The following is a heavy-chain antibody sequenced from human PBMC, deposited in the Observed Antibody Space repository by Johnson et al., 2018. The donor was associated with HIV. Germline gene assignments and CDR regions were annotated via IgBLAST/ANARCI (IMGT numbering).Heavy chain of an antibody. CDR1: GFTVSSNY. CDR3: ARGRPNYYDSSGRYVPVAFDI. CDR2: IYSGGRT. Sequence: VQLVESGGGLVQPGGSLRLSCAASGFTVSSNYMSWVRQAPGKGLEWVSVIYSGGRTYYADSVKGRFTISRDNSKNTLYLQMNSLRAEDTAVYYCARGRPNYYDSSGRYVPVAFDIWGQGTMVTVSS. J-gene: IGHJ3*02. D-gene: IGHD3-22*01. V-gene: IGHV3-66*01.